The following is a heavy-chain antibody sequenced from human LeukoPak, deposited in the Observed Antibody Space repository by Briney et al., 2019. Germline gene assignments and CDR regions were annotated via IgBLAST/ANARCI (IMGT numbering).Heavy chain of an antibody. J-gene: IGHJ3*02. V-gene: IGHV4-39*07. CDR2: IYYSGST. CDR3: ARESRRGSGYYYKPSAAFDI. CDR1: GGFISSNDYY. D-gene: IGHD3-10*01. Sequence: PSETLSLTCTVSGGFISSNDYYWGWIRQPPGKGLEWIGTIYYSGSTYYNPSLKSRVTISVDTSKNQFSLKLSSVTAADTAVYYCARESRRGSGYYYKPSAAFDIWGQGTMVTVSS.